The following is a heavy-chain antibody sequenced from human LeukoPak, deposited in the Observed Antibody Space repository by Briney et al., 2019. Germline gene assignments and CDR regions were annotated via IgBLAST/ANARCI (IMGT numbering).Heavy chain of an antibody. D-gene: IGHD3-22*01. J-gene: IGHJ4*02. V-gene: IGHV3-33*01. Sequence: GGSLRLSCAASGFTFRSYGMHWVRQAPGKGLEWVAVIWYDGSNKYYADSVKGRFTISRDNSKNTLYLQMNSLRAEDTAVYYCARVRLFRAYYYDSSGYYLDYWGQGTLVTVSS. CDR3: ARVRLFRAYYYDSSGYYLDY. CDR2: IWYDGSNK. CDR1: GFTFRSYG.